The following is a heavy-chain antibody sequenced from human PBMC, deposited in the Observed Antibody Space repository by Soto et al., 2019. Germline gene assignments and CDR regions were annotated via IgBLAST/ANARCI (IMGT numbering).Heavy chain of an antibody. D-gene: IGHD2-2*01. J-gene: IGHJ3*02. Sequence: QVQLVQSGAEVKKPGASVKVSCKASGYTFTSYGISWVRQAPGQGLEWMGWISAYNGNTNYAQKLQGRVTMTTDTSTSTAYMELRSLRSDDTAVYYCARHYCSSTSCFVRRAFDIWGQVTMFTVSS. CDR2: ISAYNGNT. CDR3: ARHYCSSTSCFVRRAFDI. V-gene: IGHV1-18*01. CDR1: GYTFTSYG.